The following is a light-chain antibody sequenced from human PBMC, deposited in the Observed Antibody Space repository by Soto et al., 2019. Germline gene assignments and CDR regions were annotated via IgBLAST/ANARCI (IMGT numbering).Light chain of an antibody. J-gene: IGLJ3*02. CDR1: SSNIGAGYD. Sequence: QSVLTQPPSVSGAPGQRVTISCTGSSSNIGAGYDVHWYQQLPGTAPKLLIYNNSNRPSGVPNRFSGSKSGTSASLAITGLQAEDDADYYCQSYDSSLSASVFGGGTKRPVL. CDR2: NNS. V-gene: IGLV1-40*01. CDR3: QSYDSSLSASV.